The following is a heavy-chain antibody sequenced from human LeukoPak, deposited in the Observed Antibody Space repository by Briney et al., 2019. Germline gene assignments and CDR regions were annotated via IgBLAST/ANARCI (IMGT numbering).Heavy chain of an antibody. CDR1: GGSISSSSYY. J-gene: IGHJ6*02. CDR2: IYYSGST. Sequence: SETLSLTCTVSGGSISSSSYYWGWIRQPPGKGLEWIGSIYYSGSTNYNPSLKSRVTISVDTSKNQFSLKLSSVTAADTAVYYCARGREVRGVPPYYYYGMDVWGQGTTVTVSS. V-gene: IGHV4-39*07. D-gene: IGHD3-10*01. CDR3: ARGREVRGVPPYYYYGMDV.